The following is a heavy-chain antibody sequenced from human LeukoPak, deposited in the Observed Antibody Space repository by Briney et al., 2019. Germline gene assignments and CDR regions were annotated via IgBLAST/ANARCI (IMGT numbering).Heavy chain of an antibody. Sequence: GGSLRLSCAASGFTISRYVMSWVRQAPGKGLEWVSSISEIHQTTYYADSVKGRFTISRDNSKNTLYLQMNSLRADDTAVYYCAKDRAITTDYYYYYMDVWGRGTTVTVSS. CDR2: ISEIHQTT. V-gene: IGHV3-23*01. CDR1: GFTISRYV. CDR3: AKDRAITTDYYYYYMDV. J-gene: IGHJ6*03. D-gene: IGHD3-22*01.